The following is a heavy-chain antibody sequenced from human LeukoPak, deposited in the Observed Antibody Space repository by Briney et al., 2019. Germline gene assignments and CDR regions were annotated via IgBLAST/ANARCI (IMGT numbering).Heavy chain of an antibody. J-gene: IGHJ4*02. V-gene: IGHV4-34*01. CDR1: GGSFSGYY. D-gene: IGHD6-13*01. CDR2: INHSGST. Sequence: KPSETLSLTCAVYGGSFSGYYWSWIRQPPGKGLEWIGEINHSGSTNYNPSLKSRVTISVDTSKNQFSLKLSSVTAADTAVYYCASSVDSSSWYVFDYWGQGTLVTVSS. CDR3: ASSVDSSSWYVFDY.